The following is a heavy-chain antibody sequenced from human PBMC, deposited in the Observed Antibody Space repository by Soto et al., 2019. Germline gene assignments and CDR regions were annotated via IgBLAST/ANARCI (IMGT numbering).Heavy chain of an antibody. CDR2: VYQSATT. CDR1: GASISTSRDF. V-gene: IGHV4-39*01. J-gene: IGHJ4*02. Sequence: QLQLQESGPGLVRSSETLSLTCSVSGASISTSRDFWGWIRQAPGQGLEWIGNVYQSATTRLNPSLKRRVAIFVDRSKKQFSVAVHAATAAGRAVSYCARQPESTSYFDYGGQGILVTVSS. D-gene: IGHD2-2*01. CDR3: ARQPESTSYFDY.